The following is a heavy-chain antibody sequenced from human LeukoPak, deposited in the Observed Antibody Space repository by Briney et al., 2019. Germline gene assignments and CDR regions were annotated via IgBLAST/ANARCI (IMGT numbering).Heavy chain of an antibody. Sequence: SEALSLTCAVSGGSISSGGYSWSWIRQPPGKGLEWIGYIYHSGSTYYNPSLKSRVTISVDRSKNQFSLKLSSVTAADTAVYYCARVLPPYSSSPDWFDPWGQGTLVTVSS. CDR3: ARVLPPYSSSPDWFDP. V-gene: IGHV4-30-2*01. CDR2: IYHSGST. D-gene: IGHD6-13*01. CDR1: GGSISSGGYS. J-gene: IGHJ5*02.